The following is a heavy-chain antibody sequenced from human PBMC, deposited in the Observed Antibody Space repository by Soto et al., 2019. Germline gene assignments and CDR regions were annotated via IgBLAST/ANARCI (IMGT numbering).Heavy chain of an antibody. D-gene: IGHD3-3*01. CDR2: ISAYNGNT. Sequence: QVQLVQSGAEVKKPGASVKVSCTASGYTFTSYGISWVRQAPGQGLEWMGWISAYNGNTNYAQKLQGRVTMTTDTSTSTAYMELRSLRSDDTAVYYCARKVSYYDFWSGNWFDPWGQGTLVTVSS. CDR3: ARKVSYYDFWSGNWFDP. V-gene: IGHV1-18*01. J-gene: IGHJ5*02. CDR1: GYTFTSYG.